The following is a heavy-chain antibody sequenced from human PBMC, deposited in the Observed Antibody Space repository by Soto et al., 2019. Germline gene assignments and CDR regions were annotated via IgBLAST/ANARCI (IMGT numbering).Heavy chain of an antibody. J-gene: IGHJ4*02. CDR2: IYSGGST. CDR1: GFTVSSNY. V-gene: IGHV3-53*02. Sequence: EVQLVETGGGLIQPGGSLRLSCAAPGFTVSSNYMSWVRQAPGKGLEWVSVIYSGGSTYYADSVKGRFTISRDNSKNTLYLQMNSLRAEDTAVYYCATHREGWLRLLWGQGTLVTVSS. CDR3: ATHREGWLRLL. D-gene: IGHD5-12*01.